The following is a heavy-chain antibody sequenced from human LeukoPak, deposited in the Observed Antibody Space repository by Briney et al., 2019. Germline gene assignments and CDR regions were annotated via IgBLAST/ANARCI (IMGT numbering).Heavy chain of an antibody. D-gene: IGHD4-17*01. CDR1: GGTFSSYA. Sequence: ASVKVSCKASGGTFSSYAISWVRQAPGQGLEWMGWMNPNSGNTGYAQKFQGRVTMTRNTSISTAYMELSSLRSEDTAVYYCARGPTYKDGDDGMDVWGQGTTVTVSS. CDR2: MNPNSGNT. CDR3: ARGPTYKDGDDGMDV. J-gene: IGHJ6*02. V-gene: IGHV1-8*02.